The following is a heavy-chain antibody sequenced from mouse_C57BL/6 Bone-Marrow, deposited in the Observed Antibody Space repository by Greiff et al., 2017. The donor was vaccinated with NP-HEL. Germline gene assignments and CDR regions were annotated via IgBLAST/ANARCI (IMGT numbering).Heavy chain of an antibody. J-gene: IGHJ3*01. V-gene: IGHV1-80*01. CDR1: GYAFSSYW. CDR2: IYPGDGDT. Sequence: VKLMESGAELVKPGASVKISCKASGYAFSSYWMNWVKQRPGKGLEWIGQIYPGDGDTNYNGKFKGKATLTADKSSSTAYMQLSSLTSEDSAVYFCARLEIYYDYDVAWFAYWGQGTLVTVSA. CDR3: ARLEIYYDYDVAWFAY. D-gene: IGHD2-4*01.